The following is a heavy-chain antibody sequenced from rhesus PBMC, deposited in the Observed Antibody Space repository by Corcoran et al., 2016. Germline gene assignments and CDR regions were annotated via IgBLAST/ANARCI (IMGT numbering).Heavy chain of an antibody. CDR2: ISSGVSI. D-gene: IGHD3-22*01. V-gene: IGHV3S43*01. CDR1: GFTSGNSD. Sequence: EVQLVESGGGLVQPGGSLRLSCAAPGFTSGNSDLICIRQAPGKGVEWVSYISSGVSISYSGSCRGRFTVYRDNAKYTLYLQMSSLRVEETAVYYCAKDHTGVIMFDYWGQGVLVTVSS. J-gene: IGHJ4*01. CDR3: AKDHTGVIMFDY.